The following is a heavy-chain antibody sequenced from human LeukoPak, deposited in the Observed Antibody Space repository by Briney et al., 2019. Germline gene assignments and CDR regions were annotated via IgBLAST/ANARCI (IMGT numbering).Heavy chain of an antibody. Sequence: PGGSLRLSCAASPFTVSSHYKISVRQAPGKGLEWDSVIYIGGSTYYADSVKGRFTISRDNSKNTLYLQITTLRVCNTPVYYCARDRSSYFQNWGQGTLVTVSS. CDR1: PFTVSSHY. D-gene: IGHD2-2*01. CDR3: ARDRSSYFQN. V-gene: IGHV3-66*01. J-gene: IGHJ1*01. CDR2: IYIGGST.